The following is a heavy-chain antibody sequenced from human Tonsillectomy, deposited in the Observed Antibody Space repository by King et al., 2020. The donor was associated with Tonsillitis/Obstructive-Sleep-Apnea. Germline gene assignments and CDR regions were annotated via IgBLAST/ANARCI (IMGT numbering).Heavy chain of an antibody. CDR3: ARSDYGDFYFDY. V-gene: IGHV3-74*01. J-gene: IGHJ4*02. CDR1: GFTFSSYW. Sequence: EVQLVESGGGLVQPGGSLRLSCPASGFTFSSYWMHWVRQAPGKGLVWVSRINSDGSSTTYADSVKGRFTISRDNAKNTLYLQMNSLRAEDTAVYYCARSDYGDFYFDYGGQGTLVTVSS. D-gene: IGHD4-17*01. CDR2: INSDGSST.